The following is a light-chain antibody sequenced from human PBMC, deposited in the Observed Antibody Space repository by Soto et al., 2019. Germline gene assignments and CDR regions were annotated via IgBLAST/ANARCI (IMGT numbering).Light chain of an antibody. V-gene: IGLV1-40*01. J-gene: IGLJ3*02. CDR1: SSNFGAGYD. CDR3: QSDDSSLSGRV. CDR2: GNS. Sequence: QSVLTQPPSVSGAPGQRVTISCTGSSSNFGAGYDVHWYQQLPGTAPKLLSYGNSNRPSGVPDRFSGSKSGTSASLAITGLQAEDEADYYCQSDDSSLSGRVFGGGTKLTV.